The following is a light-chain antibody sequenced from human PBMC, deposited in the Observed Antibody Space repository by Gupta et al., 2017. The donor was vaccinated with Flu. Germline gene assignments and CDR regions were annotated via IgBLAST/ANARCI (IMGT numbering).Light chain of an antibody. V-gene: IGLV2-8*01. CDR1: SSDVGGYNY. CDR3: SSYVGSNTYV. Sequence: SALTQPPPASGSPGQSVTISCTGTSSDVGGYNYVSWYQQYPGKAPKLMIYEVSKRPAGVPGRFSGSKSGNTAFLTVFGLKEEEEADYYCSSYVGSNTYVFGTGTKVTVL. CDR2: EVS. J-gene: IGLJ1*01.